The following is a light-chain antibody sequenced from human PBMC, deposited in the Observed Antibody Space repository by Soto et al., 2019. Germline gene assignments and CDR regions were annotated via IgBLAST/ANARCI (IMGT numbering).Light chain of an antibody. CDR2: KAS. V-gene: IGKV1-5*03. CDR1: QSISSW. Sequence: DIQMTQSPSTLSASVGDRVTITCRASQSISSWLAWYQQKPGKAPKLLIYKASSLESGVPSRFSGSESGTEFTLTISSLQPDDFAPYYCQQYNSYSPGVTFGQGTRLEIK. CDR3: QQYNSYSPGVT. J-gene: IGKJ5*01.